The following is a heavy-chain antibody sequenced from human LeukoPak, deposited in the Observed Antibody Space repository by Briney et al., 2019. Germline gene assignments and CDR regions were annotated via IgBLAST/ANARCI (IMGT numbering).Heavy chain of an antibody. Sequence: SDTLPLTCTVSGGSISSGDYYWRWIRQPPGKGLEGIGYIYYSGSTYYNPSLKSRVTISVDTSKNQFSLKLSSVTAADTAVYYCARAYGDYVEYFQHWGQGTLVTVSS. CDR2: IYYSGST. J-gene: IGHJ1*01. D-gene: IGHD4-17*01. CDR1: GGSISSGDYY. CDR3: ARAYGDYVEYFQH. V-gene: IGHV4-30-4*02.